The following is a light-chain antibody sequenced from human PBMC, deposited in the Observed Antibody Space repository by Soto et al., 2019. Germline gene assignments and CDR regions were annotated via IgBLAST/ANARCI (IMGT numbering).Light chain of an antibody. CDR1: QSVSSTY. CDR2: GAS. V-gene: IGKV3-20*01. CDR3: QQYGSSPRT. J-gene: IGKJ1*01. Sequence: EIVLTQSPGTLSLSPGEIATLSCRASQSVSSTYLAWYQQKPGQPPRILIYGASTRATGIPDRFSGSGSGTDFTLTISRLEPEDFAVFYCQQYGSSPRTFGQGTKVDIK.